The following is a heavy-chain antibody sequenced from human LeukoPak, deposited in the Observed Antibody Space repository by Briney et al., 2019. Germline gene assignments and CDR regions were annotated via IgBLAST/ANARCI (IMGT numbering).Heavy chain of an antibody. D-gene: IGHD3-16*01. V-gene: IGHV1-2*02. CDR1: GYTFTGYY. J-gene: IGHJ4*02. Sequence: ASVKVSCKASGYTFTGYYMHWVRQAPGQGLEWMGWINPNSGGTDYAQKFQGRVTMTRDTSISTAYMELSRLRSDDTAVYSCARAWGGVRDYFDYWGQGTLVTVSS. CDR2: INPNSGGT. CDR3: ARAWGGVRDYFDY.